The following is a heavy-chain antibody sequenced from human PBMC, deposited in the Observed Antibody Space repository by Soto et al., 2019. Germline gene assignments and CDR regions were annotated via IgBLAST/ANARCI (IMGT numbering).Heavy chain of an antibody. CDR3: ATDYGGNSGIDY. D-gene: IGHD4-17*01. CDR1: GYTLTELS. V-gene: IGHV1-24*01. CDR2: FDPEDGET. J-gene: IGHJ4*02. Sequence: ASVKVSCKVSGYTLTELSMHWVRQAPGKGLEWMGGFDPEDGETIYAQKFQGRVTMTEDTSTDTAYMELSSLRSEDTAVYYCATDYGGNSGIDYWGQGTLVTVYS.